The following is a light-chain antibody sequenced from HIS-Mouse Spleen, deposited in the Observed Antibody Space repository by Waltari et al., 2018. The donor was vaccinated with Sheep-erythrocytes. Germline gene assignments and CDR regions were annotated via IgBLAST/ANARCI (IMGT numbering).Light chain of an antibody. J-gene: IGKJ3*01. V-gene: IGKV1-9*01. CDR1: QGISSH. Sequence: DIQLTQSPSFLSASVGDRVTITCRASQGISSHLAWYQQKPGKAPKLLLYAASTLQSGVPSRFSGSGSATEFTLTISSLQPEDFATYYCQQLNSYPPAFGPGTKVDIK. CDR3: QQLNSYPPA. CDR2: AAS.